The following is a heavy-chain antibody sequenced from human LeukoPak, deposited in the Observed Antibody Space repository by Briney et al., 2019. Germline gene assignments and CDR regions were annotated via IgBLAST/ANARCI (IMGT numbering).Heavy chain of an antibody. Sequence: GGSLRLSCEASGFTFSNYATSWVRQAPGRELEWVSGINDSGENTRYADSVKGRFTISRDNSKSTLYLQMDSLRIEDTAVYYCATDRGAVTGFHDYWGQGTLVTVSS. CDR2: INDSGENT. J-gene: IGHJ4*02. CDR3: ATDRGAVTGFHDY. D-gene: IGHD6-19*01. CDR1: GFTFSNYA. V-gene: IGHV3-23*01.